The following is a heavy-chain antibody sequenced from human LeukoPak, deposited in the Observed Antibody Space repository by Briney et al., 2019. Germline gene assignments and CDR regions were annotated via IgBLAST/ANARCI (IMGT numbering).Heavy chain of an antibody. D-gene: IGHD6-19*01. J-gene: IGHJ3*02. V-gene: IGHV3-33*06. CDR3: AKVFGIEVADASDI. CDR2: IWYDGSKK. CDR1: GFTFSNYG. Sequence: GGSLRLSCAASGFTFSNYGIHWVRQAPGKGLEWVALIWYDGSKKYYADSVKGRFTISRDNSRNTLYLQMNSLRAEDTAVYYCAKVFGIEVADASDIWGQGTMVTVSS.